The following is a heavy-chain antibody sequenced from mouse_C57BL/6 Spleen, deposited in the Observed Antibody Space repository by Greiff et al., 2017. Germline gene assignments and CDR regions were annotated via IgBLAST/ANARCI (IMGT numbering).Heavy chain of an antibody. CDR1: GFTFSSYA. D-gene: IGHD2-12*01. CDR2: ISDGGSYT. CDR3: ARDGLYDY. V-gene: IGHV5-4*01. J-gene: IGHJ2*01. Sequence: EVKLMESGGGLVKPGGSLKLSCAASGFTFSSYAMSWVRQTPEKRLEWVATISDGGSYTYYPDNVKGRFTISRDNAKNNLYLQMSHLKSEDTAMYYCARDGLYDYWGQGTTLTVSS.